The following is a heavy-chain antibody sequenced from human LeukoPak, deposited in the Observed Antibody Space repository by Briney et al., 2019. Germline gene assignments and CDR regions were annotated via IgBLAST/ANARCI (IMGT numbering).Heavy chain of an antibody. V-gene: IGHV4-39*07. CDR3: ARGYSGYSGY. CDR2: IYYSGST. D-gene: IGHD5-12*01. CDR1: GGSISSSSYY. Sequence: SETLSLTCTVSGGSISSSSYYWGWIRQPPGKWLEWIGSIYYSGSTYYNPSLKSRVTISVDTSKNQFSLKLSSVTAADTAVYYCARGYSGYSGYWGQGTLVTVSS. J-gene: IGHJ4*02.